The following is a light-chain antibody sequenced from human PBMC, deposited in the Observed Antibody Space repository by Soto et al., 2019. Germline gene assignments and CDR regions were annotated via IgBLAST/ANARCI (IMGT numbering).Light chain of an antibody. J-gene: IGKJ1*01. V-gene: IGKV3-20*01. Sequence: ETVWMQKPRNISLSGSERDTRGASASQSVSSSYLAWYQQKPGQAPRLLIYGASSRATGIPDRFSGSGSGTDFTLTISSLDSEEIAVYYCEGYYSSARTFGQGTKVDIK. CDR2: GAS. CDR3: EGYYSSART. CDR1: QSVSSSY.